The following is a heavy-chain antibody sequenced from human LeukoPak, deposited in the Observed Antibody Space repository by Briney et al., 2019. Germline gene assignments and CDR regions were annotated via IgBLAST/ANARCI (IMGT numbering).Heavy chain of an antibody. CDR2: INHSGST. Sequence: SETLSLTCAVYGGSFSGYYWSWIRQPPGKGLEWIGEINHSGSTNYNPSLKSRVTISVDTPKNQFSLKLSSVTAADTAVYYCARRSGYSYFQHWGQGTLVTVSS. CDR3: ARRSGYSYFQH. CDR1: GGSFSGYY. J-gene: IGHJ1*01. D-gene: IGHD3-3*01. V-gene: IGHV4-34*01.